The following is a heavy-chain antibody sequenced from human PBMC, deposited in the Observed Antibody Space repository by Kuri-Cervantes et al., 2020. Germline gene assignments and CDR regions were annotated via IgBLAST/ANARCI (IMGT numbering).Heavy chain of an antibody. V-gene: IGHV3-7*01. CDR1: GFTFSSYW. CDR2: IKQDGSEK. J-gene: IGHJ3*02. CDR3: VRGGYGTALDI. Sequence: GGSLRLSCAASGFTFSSYWMSWVCQAPGKGLEWVANIKQDGSEKYYVDSVKGRFTISRDSAKNTLHLQLNSLRAEDTAVYYCVRGGYGTALDIWGQGTVVTVSS. D-gene: IGHD5-18*01.